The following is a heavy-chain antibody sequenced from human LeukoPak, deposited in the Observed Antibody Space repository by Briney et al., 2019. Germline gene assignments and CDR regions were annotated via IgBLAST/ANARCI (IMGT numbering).Heavy chain of an antibody. Sequence: GGSLRLSCAASGFTFSSYGMHWVRQAPGKGLEWVAVISYDGSNKYYADSVKGRFTISRDNSKNTLYLQMNSLRVEDTAVYYCARMRGRYCSSNGCYVEYWGQGALVTVSS. CDR2: ISYDGSNK. CDR1: GFTFSSYG. D-gene: IGHD2-2*01. CDR3: ARMRGRYCSSNGCYVEY. V-gene: IGHV3-30*03. J-gene: IGHJ4*02.